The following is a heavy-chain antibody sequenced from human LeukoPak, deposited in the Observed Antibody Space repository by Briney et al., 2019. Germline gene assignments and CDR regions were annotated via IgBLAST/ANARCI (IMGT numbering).Heavy chain of an antibody. CDR3: ATLKGYCSGGSRYYFDY. CDR2: IYYSGST. D-gene: IGHD2-15*01. CDR1: GGSISSSSYY. V-gene: IGHV4-39*01. J-gene: IGHJ4*02. Sequence: SETLSLTCTVSGGSISSSSYYWGWIRQPPGKGLEWIGSIYYSGSTYYNPSLKSRVTISVDTSKNQFPLKLTSVTAADTAVYHCATLKGYCSGGSRYYFDYWGQGTLVTVSS.